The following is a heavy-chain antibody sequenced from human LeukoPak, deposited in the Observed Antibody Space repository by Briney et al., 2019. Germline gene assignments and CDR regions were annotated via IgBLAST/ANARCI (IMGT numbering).Heavy chain of an antibody. CDR2: IGYTGTDT. CDR1: GFTFSSFG. CDR3: ARDLTERKYYIAY. J-gene: IGHJ4*02. D-gene: IGHD2-8*02. Sequence: GGSLTLSCAASGFTFSSFGMHWVRQAPGEGLEWVAYIGYTGTDTYYADSVKGRFTISRDNSKNTVHLQVNSLRAADTALYSCARDLTERKYYIAYWGQGTLVTVSS. V-gene: IGHV3-30*02.